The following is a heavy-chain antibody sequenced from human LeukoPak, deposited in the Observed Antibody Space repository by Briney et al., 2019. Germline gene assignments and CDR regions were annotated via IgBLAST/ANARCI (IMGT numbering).Heavy chain of an antibody. CDR1: GFTFSSYS. J-gene: IGHJ2*01. CDR3: ASPGYCSGGSCYYWYFHL. V-gene: IGHV3-21*01. D-gene: IGHD2-15*01. CDR2: ITSSSNYI. Sequence: NPGGSLRLSCAASGFTFSSYSMNWVRQAPGKGLEWVSSITSSSNYIYYADSVKGRFTISRDNAKNSLYLQVNSLRAEDTAVYYCASPGYCSGGSCYYWYFHLWGRGTLVTVSS.